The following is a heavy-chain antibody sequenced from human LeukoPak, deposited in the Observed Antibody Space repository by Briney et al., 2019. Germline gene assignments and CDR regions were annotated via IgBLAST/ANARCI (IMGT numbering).Heavy chain of an antibody. Sequence: SETLSLTCTVSGGSISSGGYYWGWIRQPPGKGLEWIGSIYDSGSTYYNPSLKSRVTISVDTSKNQFSLKLNSVTAADTAVYYCARVRAPPWFGELPRYNWFDPWAREPWSPSPQ. CDR2: IYDSGST. CDR1: GGSISSGGYY. J-gene: IGHJ5*02. CDR3: ARVRAPPWFGELPRYNWFDP. V-gene: IGHV4-39*01. D-gene: IGHD3-10*01.